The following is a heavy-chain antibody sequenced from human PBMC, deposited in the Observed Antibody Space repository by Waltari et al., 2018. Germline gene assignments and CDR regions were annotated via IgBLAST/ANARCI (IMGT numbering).Heavy chain of an antibody. D-gene: IGHD6-19*01. V-gene: IGHV4-39*07. J-gene: IGHJ3*02. CDR3: ARNQRGWFDAFDI. CDR2: LHYIGYT. Sequence: QLQLQESGPGLVEPSETLSLTCTASGDSISNNNYYWGWIRQPQGTGLEWIGSLHYIGYTYYSSSRKSRVIISVDTSHNQCSLRLTSVTAADTARYFCARNQRGWFDAFDIWGQGTAVTVSS. CDR1: GDSISNNNYY.